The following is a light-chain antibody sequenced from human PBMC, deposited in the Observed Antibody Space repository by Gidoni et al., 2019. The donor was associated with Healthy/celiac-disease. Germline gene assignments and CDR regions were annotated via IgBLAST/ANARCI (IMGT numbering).Light chain of an antibody. CDR2: AAS. J-gene: IGKJ4*01. CDR1: QGISSY. V-gene: IGKV1-9*01. Sequence: IQLTQSPSSLSASVGDRVTITCRASQGISSYLAWYQQKPGKAPKLLIYAASTLQSGVPSRFSGSGSGTDFTLPIISLQPEDFATYYCQQLDSYPQVTFGGGTKVEIK. CDR3: QQLDSYPQVT.